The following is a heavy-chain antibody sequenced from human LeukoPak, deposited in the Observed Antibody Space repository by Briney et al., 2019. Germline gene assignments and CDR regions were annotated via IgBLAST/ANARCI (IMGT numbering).Heavy chain of an antibody. CDR1: GFTVSGNY. D-gene: IGHD3-10*01. Sequence: PGGSLRLSCAASGFTVSGNYMSWVRQAPGKGLEWVGRIKSNSDGGTTDYAARVKGRFTISRDHSKNTLYLQMNSLKIEDTAVYYCTTDRGIAVRPLFDYWGQGTLLTVSS. CDR3: TTDRGIAVRPLFDY. CDR2: IKSNSDGGTT. J-gene: IGHJ4*02. V-gene: IGHV3-15*01.